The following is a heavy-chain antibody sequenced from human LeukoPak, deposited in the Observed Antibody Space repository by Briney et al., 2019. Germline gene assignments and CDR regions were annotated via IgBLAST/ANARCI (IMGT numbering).Heavy chain of an antibody. CDR1: GFTFSNYW. CDR3: ARAITNYGYIFDY. D-gene: IGHD5-18*01. V-gene: IGHV3-74*01. CDR2: IYSDGSTI. Sequence: GSLRLSCAAPGFTFSNYWIHWVRQAPGKGLVWVSCIYSDGSTIYYADSVKGRFTISRDNAKNALYLQMNILRVEETAVYYCARAITNYGYIFDYWGQGTLVTVSS. J-gene: IGHJ4*02.